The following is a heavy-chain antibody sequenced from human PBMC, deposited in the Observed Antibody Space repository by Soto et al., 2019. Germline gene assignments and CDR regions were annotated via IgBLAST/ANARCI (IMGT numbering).Heavy chain of an antibody. Sequence: PGVSLRLSCAPSGFTFKTYGMHWVRQAPGKGLEWVAVISDDGTNKYNIASVEGRFTISRDNSKNTLSLQINSLRDEDMAVYYRARGCGYTYGTNDAFDIWGEGTMVTVS. CDR2: ISDDGTNK. CDR1: GFTFKTYG. CDR3: ARGCGYTYGTNDAFDI. D-gene: IGHD5-12*01. V-gene: IGHV3-30*03. J-gene: IGHJ3*02.